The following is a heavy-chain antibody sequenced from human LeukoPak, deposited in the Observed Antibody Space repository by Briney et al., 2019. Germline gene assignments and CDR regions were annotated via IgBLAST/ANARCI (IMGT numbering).Heavy chain of an antibody. V-gene: IGHV4-34*01. CDR1: GGSFSGYY. CDR2: INHSGST. D-gene: IGHD2-2*02. CDR3: ATGYCSSTSCYTPLDY. J-gene: IGHJ4*02. Sequence: SETLSLTCAVYGGSFSGYYWSWIRQPPGKGLEWIGEINHSGSTNYNPSLKSRVTISVDTSKNQFSLELSSVTAADTAVYYCATGYCSSTSCYTPLDYWGQGTLVTVSS.